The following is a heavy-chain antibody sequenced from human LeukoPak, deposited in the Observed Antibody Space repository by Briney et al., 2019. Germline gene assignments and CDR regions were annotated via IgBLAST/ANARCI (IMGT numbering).Heavy chain of an antibody. V-gene: IGHV3-53*01. D-gene: IGHD3-9*01. J-gene: IGHJ4*02. CDR2: IYSGGST. Sequence: PGGSLRLSCAPSGFTVSSNYMSWVRQAPGRGLEWVSVIYSGGSTYYADSVKGRFTISRDNSKNTPYLQMNSLRAEDTAVYYCARAFYDFLTGYPAYFDYWGQGTLVTVSS. CDR1: GFTVSSNY. CDR3: ARAFYDFLTGYPAYFDY.